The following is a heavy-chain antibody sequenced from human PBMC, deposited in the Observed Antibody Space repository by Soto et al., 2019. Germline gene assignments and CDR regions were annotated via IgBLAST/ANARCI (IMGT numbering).Heavy chain of an antibody. CDR2: IKQDGSEQ. Sequence: GGSLRLSXAVSGFTFSNYWMSWVRQAPGKGLEWVANIKQDGSEQYYMDSVKGRFTISRDNAKNSLYLHMNSLRAEDTAVYYCARALWDTSGFYPYYFDYWGQGTLVTVSS. D-gene: IGHD3-22*01. J-gene: IGHJ4*02. CDR3: ARALWDTSGFYPYYFDY. V-gene: IGHV3-7*01. CDR1: GFTFSNYW.